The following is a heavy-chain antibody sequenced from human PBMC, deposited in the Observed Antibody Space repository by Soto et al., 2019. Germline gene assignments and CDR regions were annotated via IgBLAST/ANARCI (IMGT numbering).Heavy chain of an antibody. V-gene: IGHV4-30-4*01. CDR2: IYYSGST. J-gene: IGHJ6*02. CDR3: AREHRSPSGGMDV. Sequence: SETLSLTCTVSGGSISSGDYYWSWIRQPPGKGLEWIGYIYYSGSTYYNPSLKSRVTISVDTSKKQFSLKMSSVTAADTAVYYCAREHRSPSGGMDVWGQGTTVPVSS. CDR1: GGSISSGDYY.